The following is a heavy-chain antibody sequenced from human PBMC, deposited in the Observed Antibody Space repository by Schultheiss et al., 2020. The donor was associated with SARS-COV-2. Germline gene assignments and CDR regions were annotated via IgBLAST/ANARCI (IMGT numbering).Heavy chain of an antibody. V-gene: IGHV4-34*01. CDR2: INHSGST. Sequence: SETLSLTCTVSGGSIASYYWTWIRQTPGKGLEWIGEINHSGSTNYNPSLKSRVTISVDTSKNQFSLKLSSVTAADTAVYYCARVSTYYDYIWGSYRSLYFDYWGQGTLVTVSS. J-gene: IGHJ4*02. D-gene: IGHD3-16*02. CDR3: ARVSTYYDYIWGSYRSLYFDY. CDR1: GGSIASYY.